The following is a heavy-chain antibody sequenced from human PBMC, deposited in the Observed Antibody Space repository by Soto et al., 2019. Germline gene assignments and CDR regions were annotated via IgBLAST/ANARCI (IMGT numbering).Heavy chain of an antibody. J-gene: IGHJ6*02. V-gene: IGHV4-59*05. CDR3: ARQVDYGGQRGYYYSYYGMDV. CDR1: GGSINTFY. CDR2: IYYSGST. D-gene: IGHD4-17*01. Sequence: SETLSLTCTVSGGSINTFYWSWVRQPAGKGLEWIGSIYYSGSTYYNPSLKSRVTISVDTSKNQFSLKLSSVTAADTAVYYCARQVDYGGQRGYYYSYYGMDVWGQGTTVTVSS.